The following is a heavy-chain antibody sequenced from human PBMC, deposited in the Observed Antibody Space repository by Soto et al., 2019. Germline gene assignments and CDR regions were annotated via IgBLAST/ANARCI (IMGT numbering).Heavy chain of an antibody. V-gene: IGHV1-18*01. J-gene: IGHJ4*02. CDR2: ISAYNSNT. CDR1: GYTFTSYG. CDR3: ARHVGLAEDY. D-gene: IGHD6-19*01. Sequence: QVQLLQSGAEVKKPGASVKVSCKASGYTFTSYGISWVRQAPGQGLEWMGWISAYNSNTNYAQKLQGRVTMTTDTSTRTAYLELRSLRADDTALYYCARHVGLAEDYWGQGTLVTVSS.